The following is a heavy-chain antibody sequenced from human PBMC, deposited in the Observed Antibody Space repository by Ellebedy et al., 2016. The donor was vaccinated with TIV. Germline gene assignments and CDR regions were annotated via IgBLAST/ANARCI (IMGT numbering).Heavy chain of an antibody. CDR2: INHSGST. V-gene: IGHV4-34*01. D-gene: IGHD2-21*02. CDR1: GGSFSGYY. CDR3: ASPWRWGRGWFDP. J-gene: IGHJ5*02. Sequence: SETLSLTXAVYGGSFSGYYWSWIRQPPGKGLEWIGEINHSGSTNYNPSLKSRVTISVDTSKNQFSLKLSSVTAADTAVYHCASPWRWGRGWFDPWGQGTLVTVSS.